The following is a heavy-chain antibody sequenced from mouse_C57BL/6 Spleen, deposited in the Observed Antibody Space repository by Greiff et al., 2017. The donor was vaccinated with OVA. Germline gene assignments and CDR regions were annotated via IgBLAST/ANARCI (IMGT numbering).Heavy chain of an antibody. V-gene: IGHV1-81*01. D-gene: IGHD2-4*01. CDR3: ARLGDYDEGQAMDY. J-gene: IGHJ4*01. Sequence: VKLQESGAELARPGASVKLSCKASGYTFTSYGISWVKQRTGQGLEWIGEIYPRSGNTYYNEKFKGKATLTADKSSSTAYMELRSLTSEDSAVYFCARLGDYDEGQAMDYWGQGTSVTVSS. CDR2: IYPRSGNT. CDR1: GYTFTSYG.